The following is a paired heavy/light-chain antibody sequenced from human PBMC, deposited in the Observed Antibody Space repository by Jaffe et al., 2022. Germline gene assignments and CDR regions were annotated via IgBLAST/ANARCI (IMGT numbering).Heavy chain of an antibody. Sequence: QVQLVQSGAEVKKPGASVKVSCKASGYTFTSYGISWVRQAPGQGLEWMGWISAYNGNTNYAQKLQGRVTMTTDTSTSTAYMELRSLRSDDTAVYYCARNPMGPSFSLETGYSSGEFDYWGQGTLVTVSS. CDR1: GYTFTSYG. V-gene: IGHV1-18*01. D-gene: IGHD6-19*01. CDR3: ARNPMGPSFSLETGYSSGEFDY. J-gene: IGHJ4*02. CDR2: ISAYNGNT.
Light chain of an antibody. Sequence: QSVLTQPPSASGTPGQRVTISCSGSSSNIGSNYVYWYQQLPGTAPKLLIYRNNQRPSGVPDRFSGSKSGTSASLAISGLRSEDEADYYCAAWDDSLSGQVFGGGTKLTVL. V-gene: IGLV1-47*01. CDR2: RNN. CDR3: AAWDDSLSGQV. CDR1: SSNIGSNY. J-gene: IGLJ3*02.